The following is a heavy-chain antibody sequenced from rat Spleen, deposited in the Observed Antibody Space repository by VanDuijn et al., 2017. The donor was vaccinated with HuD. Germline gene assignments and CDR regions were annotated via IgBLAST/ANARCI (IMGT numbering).Heavy chain of an antibody. CDR1: GFSFSDDN. Sequence: EVQLVESGGGLVQPGGSLKLSCAASGFSFSDDNMAWVRQAPTEGLEWVASISYEGSGTYYGDSVKGRFTISRDNPKSTLYLQMDSLRSEDTASYYCARHHYDGYYHGPVFGIMDAWGQGASVTVSS. V-gene: IGHV5-22*01. D-gene: IGHD1-12*03. J-gene: IGHJ4*01. CDR2: ISYEGSGT. CDR3: ARHHYDGYYHGPVFGIMDA.